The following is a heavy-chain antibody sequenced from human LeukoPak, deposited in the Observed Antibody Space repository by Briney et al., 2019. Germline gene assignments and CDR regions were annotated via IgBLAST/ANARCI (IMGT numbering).Heavy chain of an antibody. CDR3: AREIPPGYGSGSPFDY. J-gene: IGHJ4*02. Sequence: ASVKVSCKASGYTFTSYGISWVRQAPGQGLEWMGWISAYNGNTNYAQKLQGRVTMTTDTSTSTAYMELRSLRSDDTAVYYCAREIPPGYGSGSPFDYWGQGTLVTVSS. D-gene: IGHD3-10*01. V-gene: IGHV1-18*01. CDR2: ISAYNGNT. CDR1: GYTFTSYG.